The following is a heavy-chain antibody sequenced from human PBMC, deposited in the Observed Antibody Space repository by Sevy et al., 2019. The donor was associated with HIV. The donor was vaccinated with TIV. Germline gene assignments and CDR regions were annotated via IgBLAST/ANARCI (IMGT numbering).Heavy chain of an antibody. D-gene: IGHD2-2*01. Sequence: GGSLRLSCAASGFTFSSYGMHWVRQAPGKGLEWVAVIWYDGSNKYYADSVKGRFTISRDNSKNTLYLQMNSRRAEDTAVYYCARAKYCSSTSCYLGYYYYYGMDVWGQGTTVTVSS. CDR1: GFTFSSYG. V-gene: IGHV3-33*01. J-gene: IGHJ6*02. CDR2: IWYDGSNK. CDR3: ARAKYCSSTSCYLGYYYYYGMDV.